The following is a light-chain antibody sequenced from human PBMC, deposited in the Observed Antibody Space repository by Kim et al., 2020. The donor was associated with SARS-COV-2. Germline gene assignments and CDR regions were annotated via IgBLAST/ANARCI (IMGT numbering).Light chain of an antibody. V-gene: IGLV10-54*01. J-gene: IGLJ3*02. CDR2: RDN. CDR3: SAWDSSLSASV. Sequence: QAGLTQPPSVSKDLRQTATLTCTGNSNNVGNEGAAWLQQHQGHPPKLLFYRDNNRPSGISERLSASRSGNTASLTITGLQPEDEADYYCSAWDSSLSASVFRGGTKLTVL. CDR1: SNNVGNEG.